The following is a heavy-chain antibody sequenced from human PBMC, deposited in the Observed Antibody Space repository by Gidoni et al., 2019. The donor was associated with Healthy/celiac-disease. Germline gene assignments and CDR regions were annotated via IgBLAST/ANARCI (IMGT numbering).Heavy chain of an antibody. D-gene: IGHD3-22*01. V-gene: IGHV3-15*01. CDR2: VKSKTDGGTT. CDR3: TTVLRGYYYDFSY. J-gene: IGHJ4*02. Sequence: EVQLVESGGGLVKPGGSLRIPCAACGFTFSNAWMSWVRQAPGKGLEWVGRVKSKTDGGTTDYAAPVKGRFTISRDDSKNTLYLQMNSLKTEDTAVYYCTTVLRGYYYDFSYWGQGTLVNVSS. CDR1: GFTFSNAW.